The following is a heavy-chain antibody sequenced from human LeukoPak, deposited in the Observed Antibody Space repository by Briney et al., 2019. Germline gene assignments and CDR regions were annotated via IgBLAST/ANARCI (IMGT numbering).Heavy chain of an antibody. V-gene: IGHV1-46*01. CDR2: INPSGGST. Sequence: ASVKVSCKASGYTFTSYYMHWVRQAPGQGLEWMGIINPSGGSTSYAQKFQGRVTMTRDTSTSTVYMELSSLRSEDTAVYYCARGGGGVVVPAAILDVWGKGTTVTVSS. CDR1: GYTFTSYY. D-gene: IGHD2-2*01. CDR3: ARGGGGVVVPAAILDV. J-gene: IGHJ6*04.